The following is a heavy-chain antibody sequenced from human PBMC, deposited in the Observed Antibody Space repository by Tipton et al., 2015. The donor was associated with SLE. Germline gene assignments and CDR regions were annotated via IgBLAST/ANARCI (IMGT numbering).Heavy chain of an antibody. Sequence: TLSLTCTLSGASITDTSYYWGWIRQPPGKGLEWIGSLFYTGTTYYNPSLESRVTISVDTSKNQFSLILNSVTAADTAIYFCARHQIPANGLWFFDDWGRGTLATVSS. J-gene: IGHJ2*01. D-gene: IGHD2-8*01. CDR1: GASITDTSYY. V-gene: IGHV4-39*01. CDR3: ARHQIPANGLWFFDD. CDR2: LFYTGTT.